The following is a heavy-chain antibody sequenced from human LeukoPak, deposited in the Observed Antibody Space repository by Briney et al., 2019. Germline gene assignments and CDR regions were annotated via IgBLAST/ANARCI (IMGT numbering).Heavy chain of an antibody. J-gene: IGHJ4*02. Sequence: SVKVSCKASGGTFSSYAISWVRQAPGQGLEWMGRIIPIFGTANYAQKFQGRVTITTDESTSTAYMELSSLRSEDTAVYYRASGGNPYYFDYWGQGTLVTVSS. CDR1: GGTFSSYA. CDR2: IIPIFGTA. CDR3: ASGGNPYYFDY. V-gene: IGHV1-69*05. D-gene: IGHD4-23*01.